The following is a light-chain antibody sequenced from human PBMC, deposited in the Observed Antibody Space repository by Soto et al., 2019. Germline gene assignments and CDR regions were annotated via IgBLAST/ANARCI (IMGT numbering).Light chain of an antibody. Sequence: ETVMTQSPATLSVSPGEGATLSCRASQSVGSNLAWYQQRRGQAPRLLIYGASTRATGIPARFSGSGSGTEFTLTISGLQSEDFAVYYCQQYNNWPPHTFGQGTKLEIK. V-gene: IGKV3-15*01. J-gene: IGKJ2*01. CDR2: GAS. CDR3: QQYNNWPPHT. CDR1: QSVGSN.